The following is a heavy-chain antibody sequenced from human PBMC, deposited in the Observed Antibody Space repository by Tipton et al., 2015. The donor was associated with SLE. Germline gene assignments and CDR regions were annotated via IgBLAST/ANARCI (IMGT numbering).Heavy chain of an antibody. Sequence: TLSLTCTVPGGSISSSSYYWGWIRQPPGKGLEWIGEINHSGNTNYNPSLKSRVTISVDKSKNQFSLKLSSVTAADTAVYYCARKIAAALDYWGQGTLVTVSS. D-gene: IGHD6-13*01. J-gene: IGHJ4*02. CDR3: ARKIAAALDY. CDR1: GGSISSSSYY. V-gene: IGHV4-39*07. CDR2: INHSGNT.